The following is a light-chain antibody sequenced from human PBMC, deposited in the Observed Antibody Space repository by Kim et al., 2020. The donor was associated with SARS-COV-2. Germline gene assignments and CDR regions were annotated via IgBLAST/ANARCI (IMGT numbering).Light chain of an antibody. CDR3: QTWGTGIHV. CDR1: SGHSSDA. J-gene: IGLJ1*01. CDR2: IKSDGSR. V-gene: IGLV4-69*01. Sequence: VKLTSTLGSGHSSDAVAGDQQQQEKGTRYIMRIKSDGSRRKGDGIPDRFSGSGSGAERYLTISSLQSEDEADYYCQTWGTGIHVFGTGTKVTVL.